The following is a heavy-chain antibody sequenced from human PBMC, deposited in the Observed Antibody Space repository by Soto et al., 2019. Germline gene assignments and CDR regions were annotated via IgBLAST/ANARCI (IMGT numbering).Heavy chain of an antibody. D-gene: IGHD3-22*01. CDR1: GGSISSGDYY. CDR2: IYYSGST. CDR3: ARGPTRPYYYDSSGYGAFDI. V-gene: IGHV4-30-4*01. J-gene: IGHJ3*02. Sequence: PSETLSLTCTVSGGSISSGDYYWSWIRQPPGKGLEWIGYIYYSGSTYYNPSLKSRVTISVDTSKNQFSLKLSSVTAADTAVYYCARGPTRPYYYDSSGYGAFDIWGQGTMVTVS.